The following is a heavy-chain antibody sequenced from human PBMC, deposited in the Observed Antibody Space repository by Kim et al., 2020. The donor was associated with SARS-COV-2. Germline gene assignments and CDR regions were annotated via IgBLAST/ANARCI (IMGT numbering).Heavy chain of an antibody. J-gene: IGHJ6*02. D-gene: IGHD3-9*01. V-gene: IGHV7-4-1*02. CDR2: INTDTGNP. CDR1: GYTFTSYA. Sequence: ASVKVSCKASGYTFTSYAMNWVRQAPGQGLEWMGWINTDTGNPTYAQGFTGRFVFSLDTSVSTAYLQISSLKAEDTAVYYCARILPDILTGYDPNYYYYYGMDVWGRGTRVSV. CDR3: ARILPDILTGYDPNYYYYYGMDV.